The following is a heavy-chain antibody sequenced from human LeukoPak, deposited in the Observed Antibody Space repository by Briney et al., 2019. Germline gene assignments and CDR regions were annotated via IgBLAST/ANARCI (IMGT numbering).Heavy chain of an antibody. D-gene: IGHD3-10*01. Sequence: GGSLRLSCAASGFTFANTWMHWVRQAPGKGLVWVSLINNDGSTTNYADSVKGRFTISRDNAKNTVYLQMNSLRAEDTAVYYCAIGGTYGTGSWGQGTLVTVSS. CDR2: INNDGSTT. CDR1: GFTFANTW. V-gene: IGHV3-74*01. CDR3: AIGGTYGTGS. J-gene: IGHJ4*02.